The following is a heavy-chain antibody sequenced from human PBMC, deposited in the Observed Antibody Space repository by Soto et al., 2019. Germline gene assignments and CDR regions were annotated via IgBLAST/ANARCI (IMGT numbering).Heavy chain of an antibody. CDR1: GGSISSYY. J-gene: IGHJ6*03. CDR2: IYYSGST. D-gene: IGHD2-15*01. CDR3: ARDRKGPTRTTHEDYYYYYLDG. Sequence: SETLSLTCTVSGGSISSYYWSWIRQPPGKGLEWIGYIYYSGSTNYNPSLKSRVTISVDTSKNQFSLKLSSVTAADTAVCYCARDRKGPTRTTHEDYYYYYLDGWGKGTTVTVAS. V-gene: IGHV4-59*01.